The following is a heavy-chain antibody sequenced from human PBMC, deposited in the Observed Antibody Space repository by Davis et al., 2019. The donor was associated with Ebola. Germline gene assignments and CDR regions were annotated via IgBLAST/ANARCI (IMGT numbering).Heavy chain of an antibody. CDR3: ARHYSTVWYHYDYFDY. J-gene: IGHJ4*02. CDR2: INSDGSST. CDR1: GFDFSGYR. V-gene: IGHV3-74*01. D-gene: IGHD6-19*01. Sequence: GESLKISCVGSGFDFSGYRMTWVRQAPGKGLVWVSRINSDGSSTSYADSVKGRFTISRDNAKNTLYLQMNSLRAEDTAVYYCARHYSTVWYHYDYFDYWGQGVLVTVSS.